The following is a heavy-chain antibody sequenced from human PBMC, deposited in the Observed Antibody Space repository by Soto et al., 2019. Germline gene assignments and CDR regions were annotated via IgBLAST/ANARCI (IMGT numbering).Heavy chain of an antibody. CDR2: ISGSGGST. CDR3: AKDRPLLSGYNWFDP. J-gene: IGHJ5*02. V-gene: IGHV3-23*01. CDR1: GFTFSSYA. D-gene: IGHD2-15*01. Sequence: GGSLRLSCVASGFTFSSYAMSWVRQAPGKGLEWVSAISGSGGSTYYADSVKGRFTISRDNSKNTLYLQMNSLRAEDTAVYYCAKDRPLLSGYNWFDPWGQGTLVTVSS.